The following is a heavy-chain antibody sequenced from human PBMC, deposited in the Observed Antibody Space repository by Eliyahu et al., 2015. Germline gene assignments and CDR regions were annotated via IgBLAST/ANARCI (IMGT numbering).Heavy chain of an antibody. Sequence: QLQLQESGPGLVNPSETLSLTCTVSGGSLGDGTFYWAWVRQPPGKGLEWIASIYYSGRTFYNTSLESRVTILVDTSKNQFSLQVTSVTASDTAIYYCARRAAGKNWFDPWGQGTLVTVSS. CDR1: GGSLGDGTFY. V-gene: IGHV4-39*01. CDR2: IYYSGRT. J-gene: IGHJ5*02. CDR3: ARRAAGKNWFDP. D-gene: IGHD3-10*01.